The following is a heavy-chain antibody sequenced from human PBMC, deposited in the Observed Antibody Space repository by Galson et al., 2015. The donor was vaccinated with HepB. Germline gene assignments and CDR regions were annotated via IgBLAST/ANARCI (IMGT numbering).Heavy chain of an antibody. J-gene: IGHJ4*02. V-gene: IGHV3-30-3*01. D-gene: IGHD6-13*01. CDR3: ARAGPAAGLDSDY. CDR2: ISYDGSNK. CDR1: GFTFSSYA. Sequence: SLRLSCAASGFTFSSYAMHWVRQAPGKGLEWVAVISYDGSNKYYADSVKGRFTISRDNSKNTLYLQMNSLRAEDTAVYYCARAGPAAGLDSDYWGQGTLVTVSS.